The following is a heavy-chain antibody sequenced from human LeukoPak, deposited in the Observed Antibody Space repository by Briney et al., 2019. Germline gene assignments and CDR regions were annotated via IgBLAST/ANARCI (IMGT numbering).Heavy chain of an antibody. CDR2: ISSSGSTK. D-gene: IGHD3-22*01. CDR3: GRDRVFITGDYFDC. CDR1: GWTFRDYY. V-gene: IGHV3-11*01. Sequence: GGSLRLSRAASGWTFRDYYMSWIRQAPGKGREGVSYISSSGSTKYYADSGEGRSTISRDNAKNSLYLQMNSLRAEDTAVYYCGRDRVFITGDYFDCWGQGTLVTVSS. J-gene: IGHJ4*02.